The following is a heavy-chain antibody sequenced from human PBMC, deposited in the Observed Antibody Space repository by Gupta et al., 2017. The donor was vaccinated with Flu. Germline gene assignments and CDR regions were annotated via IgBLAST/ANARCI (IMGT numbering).Heavy chain of an antibody. CDR3: VRVAASQPGYCSTVLCYSLSTLDY. CDR1: GAAPSRFW. V-gene: IGHV3-7*04. Sequence: EEVLVESGGGLVQPGGSLRLSCAATGAAPSRFWMTWVRQPTGKGLGWVASVKQDGTMTYYLDSVKGRFIISRDNAQHSLYLQMNSLTVADTAVYYCVRVAASQPGYCSTVLCYSLSTLDYWGPGTLVTVTS. CDR2: VKQDGTMT. J-gene: IGHJ4*02. D-gene: IGHD2-8*01.